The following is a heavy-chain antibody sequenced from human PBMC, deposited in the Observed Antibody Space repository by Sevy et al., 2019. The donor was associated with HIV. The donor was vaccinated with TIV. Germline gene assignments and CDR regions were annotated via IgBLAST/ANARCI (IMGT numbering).Heavy chain of an antibody. CDR2: IKQDGSQK. D-gene: IGHD2-21*01. V-gene: IGHV3-7*01. CDR1: GFTFSDYY. Sequence: GGSLRLSCAASGFTFSDYYMGWVRQAPGKGLEWVANIKQDGSQKNYVDSVKGRFTISRDKAKNSLYLQMNRLRVDDTAVYYCARELWPGDYWGQGTLVTVSS. CDR3: ARELWPGDY. J-gene: IGHJ4*02.